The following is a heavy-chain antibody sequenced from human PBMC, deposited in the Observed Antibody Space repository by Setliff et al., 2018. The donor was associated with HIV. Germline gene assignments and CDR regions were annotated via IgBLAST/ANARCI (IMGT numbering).Heavy chain of an antibody. V-gene: IGHV1-46*01. CDR1: GYTFTSYY. CDR3: ATEYRGVVSGYYGMDV. Sequence: VASVKVSCKASGYTFTSYYMHWVRQAPRHGLEWMGIINPSGGDTEYAQKFQDRVTMTTDTSTDTAYMELSSLRSEDTAVYYCATEYRGVVSGYYGMDVWGQGTTVTVSS. J-gene: IGHJ6*02. CDR2: INPSGGDT. D-gene: IGHD2-15*01.